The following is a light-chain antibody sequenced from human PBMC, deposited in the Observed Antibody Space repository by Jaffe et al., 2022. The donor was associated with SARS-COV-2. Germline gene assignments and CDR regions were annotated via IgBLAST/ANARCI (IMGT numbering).Light chain of an antibody. CDR1: QSISNY. Sequence: DIQMTQSPSSLSASIGDRVTITCRASQSISNYLNWYQQKPGKAPQLLIFGASSLQSGVPSRFSGSGSGTDFTLTISSLQSEDFATYFCQQTYRIPITFGQGTRLEI. J-gene: IGKJ5*01. CDR3: QQTYRIPIT. V-gene: IGKV1-39*01. CDR2: GAS.